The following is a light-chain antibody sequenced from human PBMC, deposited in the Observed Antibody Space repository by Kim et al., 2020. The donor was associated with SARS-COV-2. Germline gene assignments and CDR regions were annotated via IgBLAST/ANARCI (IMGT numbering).Light chain of an antibody. CDR2: SNN. Sequence: ELTQPPSASGTPGQRVTISCSGSSSNIGSNYVYWYQQLPGTAPKLLIYSNNQRPSGVPDRFSGSKSGTSASLAISGLQSEDEADYCCAAWDDSLNGVVFGGGTQLTV. CDR3: AAWDDSLNGVV. J-gene: IGLJ2*01. CDR1: SSNIGSNY. V-gene: IGLV1-44*01.